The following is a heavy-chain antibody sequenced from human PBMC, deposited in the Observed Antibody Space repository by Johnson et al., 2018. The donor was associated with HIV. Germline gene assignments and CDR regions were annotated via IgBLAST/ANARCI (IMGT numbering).Heavy chain of an antibody. Sequence: EVQLVESGGSVVRPGGSLRLSCAASGFSFTNYAMSWVRQAPGKGLEWVSVIRGSGGSTYYADSVKGRFTLSRDSSKNTLYLQMNSLRAEDTAVYYCAKDLETGDDYVWGSYQLGAFDIWGQGTMVTVSS. CDR3: AKDLETGDDYVWGSYQLGAFDI. CDR1: GFSFTNYA. J-gene: IGHJ3*02. V-gene: IGHV3-23*04. D-gene: IGHD3-16*02. CDR2: IRGSGGST.